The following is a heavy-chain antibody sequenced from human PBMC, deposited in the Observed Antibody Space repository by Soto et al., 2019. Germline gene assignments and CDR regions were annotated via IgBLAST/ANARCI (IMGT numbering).Heavy chain of an antibody. D-gene: IGHD2-2*01. CDR3: ARVSCSSTSCLYYYGMDV. V-gene: IGHV1-69*01. CDR1: GGTFSSEA. J-gene: IGHJ6*02. CDR2: IIPIFGTA. Sequence: VSYKASGGTFSSEAIIWLGQAPGQGLEWMGGIIPIFGTANYAQKFQGRVTITADESTSTAYMELSSLRSEDTAVYYCARVSCSSTSCLYYYGMDVWGQGTTVTVSS.